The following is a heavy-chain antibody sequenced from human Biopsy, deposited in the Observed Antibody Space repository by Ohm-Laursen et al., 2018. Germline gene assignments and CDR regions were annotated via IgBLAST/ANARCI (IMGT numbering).Heavy chain of an antibody. CDR1: GGTFSNYG. J-gene: IGHJ1*01. CDR3: ATKLTGYFHH. Sequence: SVKVSCKAPGGTFSNYGVNWVRQAPGQGLEWLGGNIPILGTGNYAQKLQDRVTVAADTSTSTATMELRSLRSADTAVYYCATKLTGYFHHWGQGTLVIVSS. CDR2: NIPILGTG. D-gene: IGHD3-9*01. V-gene: IGHV1-69*06.